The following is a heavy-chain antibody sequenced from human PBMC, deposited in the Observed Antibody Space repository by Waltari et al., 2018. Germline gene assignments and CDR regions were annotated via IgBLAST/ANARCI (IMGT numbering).Heavy chain of an antibody. CDR3: ARGTRGSGSYPKYYYFYGMDV. Sequence: QVQLQESGPGLVKSSETLSLICTVSGGSIRSYYWSWVRQSPGKGLEWIGFISHIGYTKQNPALKSRVTISLDTSKNQFSLNLSSVTAADTAVYYCARGTRGSGSYPKYYYFYGMDVWGQGTTVTVSS. J-gene: IGHJ6*02. CDR2: ISHIGYT. D-gene: IGHD3-10*01. CDR1: GGSIRSYY. V-gene: IGHV4-59*01.